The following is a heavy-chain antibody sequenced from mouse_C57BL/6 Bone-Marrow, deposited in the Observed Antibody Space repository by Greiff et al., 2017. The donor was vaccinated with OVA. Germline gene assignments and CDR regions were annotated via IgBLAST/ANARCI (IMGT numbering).Heavy chain of an antibody. Sequence: EVMLVESGGGLVQPGGSLSLSCAASGFTFTDYYMSWVRQPPGKALEWLGFIRNKANGYTTEYSASVKGRFTISRDNSQSILYLQMNALRAEDSATYYGARYPARYGSSPSYWYFDVWGTGTTVTVSS. CDR3: ARYPARYGSSPSYWYFDV. V-gene: IGHV7-3*01. D-gene: IGHD1-1*01. J-gene: IGHJ1*03. CDR1: GFTFTDYY. CDR2: IRNKANGYTT.